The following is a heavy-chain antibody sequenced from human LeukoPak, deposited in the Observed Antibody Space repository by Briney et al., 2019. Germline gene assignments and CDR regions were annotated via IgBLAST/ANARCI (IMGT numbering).Heavy chain of an antibody. D-gene: IGHD4-11*01. CDR3: ATGGNFYYSH. J-gene: IGHJ1*01. CDR2: AYGDGSSQ. V-gene: IGHV3-33*01. Sequence: GGSLRLSCAASGFPFSGYGMHWVRQAPGKGLEWVAVAYGDGSSQYYADSVRGRFSVSKDISKNTLSLQMNSLRAEDTAVYSCATGGNFYYSHWGQGTLVTVSS. CDR1: GFPFSGYG.